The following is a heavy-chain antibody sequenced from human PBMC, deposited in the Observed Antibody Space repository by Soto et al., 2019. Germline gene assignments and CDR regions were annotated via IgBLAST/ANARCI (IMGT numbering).Heavy chain of an antibody. V-gene: IGHV3-7*01. D-gene: IGHD2-15*01. CDR3: ARDGVAAGLYLDN. CDR1: GFTFSDSW. J-gene: IGHJ4*02. CDR2: INQDGSEK. Sequence: EVQLVESGGGLVQPGGSLRLSCAASGFTFSDSWMDWVRQAPGKGPEWVANINQDGSEKYYVDSVRGRFIISRDNAENSLYLQMNSLRAEDTALYYCARDGVAAGLYLDNWGQGTLVTVSS.